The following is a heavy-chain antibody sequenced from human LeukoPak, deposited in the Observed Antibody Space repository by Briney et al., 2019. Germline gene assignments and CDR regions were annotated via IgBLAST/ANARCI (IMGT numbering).Heavy chain of an antibody. Sequence: GASVKVSCKASGGTFSSYAIGWVRQAPGQGLEWMGGIIPIFGTANYAQKFQGRVTITADESTSTAYMELSSLRSEDTAVYYCARYYSDYYYMDVWGKGTTVTVSS. V-gene: IGHV1-69*13. J-gene: IGHJ6*03. CDR3: ARYYSDYYYMDV. CDR2: IIPIFGTA. D-gene: IGHD4-11*01. CDR1: GGTFSSYA.